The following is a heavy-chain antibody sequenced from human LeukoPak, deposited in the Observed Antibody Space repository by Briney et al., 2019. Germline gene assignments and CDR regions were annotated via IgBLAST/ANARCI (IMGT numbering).Heavy chain of an antibody. D-gene: IGHD4-17*01. CDR3: ARRPTARQYGDYFDY. V-gene: IGHV2-5*01. Sequence: SGPTLVNPTQTLTLTCTFSGFSLSTTRVGVGWIRQPPGKAPEWLALIYWNEDKRYSPSLKSRLTISKDTSKNQVVLTMTNMDPVDTATYYCARRPTARQYGDYFDYWGQGTLVTVSS. CDR2: IYWNEDK. J-gene: IGHJ4*02. CDR1: GFSLSTTRVG.